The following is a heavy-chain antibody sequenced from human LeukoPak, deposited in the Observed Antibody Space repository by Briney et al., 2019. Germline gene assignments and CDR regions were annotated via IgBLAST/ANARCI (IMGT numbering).Heavy chain of an antibody. V-gene: IGHV4-4*02. CDR3: ARRAFCGGDCYSIHY. J-gene: IGHJ4*02. CDR2: IYHTEST. D-gene: IGHD2-21*02. Sequence: PSGTLSLTCAVSGVFIININWRRWIRQPPGKGLEWMGEIYHTESTNYNPSLKSRVTLSVDKSKKQYSLKLNSVTAADTAVYYCARRAFCGGDCYSIHYWGQGTLVTVSS. CDR1: GVFIININW.